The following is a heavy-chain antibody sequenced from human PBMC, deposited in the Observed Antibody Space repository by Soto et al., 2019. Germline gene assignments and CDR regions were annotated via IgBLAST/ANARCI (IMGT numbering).Heavy chain of an antibody. Sequence: QVQLQQWGAGLLKPSETLSLTCAVYGGSFSGYYWSWIRQPPGKGLEWIGEINHSGSTNYNPSLKSRVTISVDTSKNQCSLKLSSVTAADAAVYFCAMHYGDYVDYWGQGTLVTVSS. CDR1: GGSFSGYY. J-gene: IGHJ4*02. V-gene: IGHV4-34*01. D-gene: IGHD4-17*01. CDR3: AMHYGDYVDY. CDR2: INHSGST.